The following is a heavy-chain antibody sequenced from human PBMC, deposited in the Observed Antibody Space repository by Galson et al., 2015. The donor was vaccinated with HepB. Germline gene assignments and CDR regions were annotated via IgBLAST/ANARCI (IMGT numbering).Heavy chain of an antibody. CDR1: GFTFSNAR. Sequence: SLRLSCAASGFTFSNARMSWVRQAPGKGLEWVGRIKSKTDGGTTDYAAPVKGRFTISRDDSKNTLYLQMNSLKTEDTAVYYCTSALYCSSTSCSSRGGYYYYYMDVWGKGTTVTVSS. J-gene: IGHJ6*03. CDR3: TSALYCSSTSCSSRGGYYYYYMDV. V-gene: IGHV3-15*01. CDR2: IKSKTDGGTT. D-gene: IGHD2-2*01.